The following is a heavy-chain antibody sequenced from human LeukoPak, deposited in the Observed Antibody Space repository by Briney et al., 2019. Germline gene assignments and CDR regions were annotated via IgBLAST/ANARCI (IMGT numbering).Heavy chain of an antibody. V-gene: IGHV4-34*01. D-gene: IGHD2-15*01. CDR3: ARKRAAEGRYCYFDI. Sequence: PSETLSLTCAVYGGSFSGYYWNWVRQPPGKGLAWIGEINYSGSINCNPSLKSRVTVSVDTSKNQFSLKLSSVTAADTAVYYCARKRAAEGRYCYFDIWGGGTLVTVSS. CDR1: GGSFSGYY. J-gene: IGHJ2*01. CDR2: INYSGSI.